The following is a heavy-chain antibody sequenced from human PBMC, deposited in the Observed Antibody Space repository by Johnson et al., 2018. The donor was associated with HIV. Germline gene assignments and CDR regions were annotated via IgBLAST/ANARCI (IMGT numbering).Heavy chain of an antibody. Sequence: QVQLVESGGGVVQPGRSLRLSCAASGFTFSSYGMHWVRQAPGKGLEWVAVISYDGSNKYYAASVKGRFTISRDNSKNTLYLQMNSLRTEDTAVYYCAKDTGGNSGSDAFDIWGQGTLVTVSS. CDR1: GFTFSSYG. CDR3: AKDTGGNSGSDAFDI. D-gene: IGHD3-10*01. V-gene: IGHV3-30*18. J-gene: IGHJ3*02. CDR2: ISYDGSNK.